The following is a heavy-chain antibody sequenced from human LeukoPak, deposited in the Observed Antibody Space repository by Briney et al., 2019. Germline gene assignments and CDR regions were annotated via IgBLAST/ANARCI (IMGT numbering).Heavy chain of an antibody. Sequence: ASVKVSCKAYGYTFTNNGINWIRQATGQGLGWMGWINPNSGNRGHTQKFQGRVTLTMNTSTSTAYMDLTSLTSEDTAVYYCARGPPGEDHYYLDVWAKGTTVTVSS. D-gene: IGHD7-27*01. V-gene: IGHV1-8*02. CDR2: INPNSGNR. CDR1: GYTFTNNG. CDR3: ARGPPGEDHYYLDV. J-gene: IGHJ6*03.